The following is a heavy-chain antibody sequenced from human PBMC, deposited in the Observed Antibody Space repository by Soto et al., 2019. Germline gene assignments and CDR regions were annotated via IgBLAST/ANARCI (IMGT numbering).Heavy chain of an antibody. V-gene: IGHV6-1*01. CDR3: ARGKKEQLGYYYGMDV. CDR1: GDSVSSNSAA. D-gene: IGHD6-13*01. Sequence: SQTLSLTCAISGDSVSSNSAAWNRIRQSPSRGLEWLGRTYYRSKWYNDYAVSVKSRITINPDTSKNQFSLQLNSVTPEDTAVYYCARGKKEQLGYYYGMDVWGQGTTVTVSS. J-gene: IGHJ6*02. CDR2: TYYRSKWYN.